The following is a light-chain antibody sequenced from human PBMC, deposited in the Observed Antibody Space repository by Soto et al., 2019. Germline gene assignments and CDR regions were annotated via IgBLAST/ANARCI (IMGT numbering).Light chain of an antibody. CDR1: QSVSSA. V-gene: IGKV3-15*01. J-gene: IGKJ2*01. CDR3: QQYQNWYT. CDR2: DVS. Sequence: EIGMTQSPATLSVSPGERATLSCRASQSVSSALAWYQQKPGQAPRLLIYDVSIRATGIPERFSGSGSGADFTLTISSLQFEYFAVYYCQQYQNWYTFGQGTKLEI.